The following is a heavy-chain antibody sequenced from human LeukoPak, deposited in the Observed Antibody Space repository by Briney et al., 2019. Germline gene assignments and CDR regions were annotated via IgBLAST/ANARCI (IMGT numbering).Heavy chain of an antibody. J-gene: IGHJ6*03. V-gene: IGHV4-61*02. CDR3: ARGVVTDDYYMDV. D-gene: IGHD2-21*02. Sequence: SQTLSLTCTVSGGSVNSGLYYWTWIRQPAGKGLEWIGRLYTNDNTNYNPSLESRVSISLDTSKSQFYLQLTSVTAAVTAVYFCARGVVTDDYYMDVWGKGTTVTVSS. CDR2: LYTNDNT. CDR1: GGSVNSGLYY.